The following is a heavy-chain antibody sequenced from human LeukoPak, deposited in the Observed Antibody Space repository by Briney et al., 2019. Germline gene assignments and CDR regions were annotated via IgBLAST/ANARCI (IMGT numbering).Heavy chain of an antibody. J-gene: IGHJ5*02. Sequence: ASVKVSCKASGGTFSSYAISWVRQAPGQGLEWMGGIIPIFGTANYAQKFQGRVTITTDESTSTAYMELSSLRSEDTAVYYCARVVLGATAFGPFDPWGQGTLVTVSS. CDR2: IIPIFGTA. CDR3: ARVVLGATAFGPFDP. D-gene: IGHD3-16*01. V-gene: IGHV1-69*05. CDR1: GGTFSSYA.